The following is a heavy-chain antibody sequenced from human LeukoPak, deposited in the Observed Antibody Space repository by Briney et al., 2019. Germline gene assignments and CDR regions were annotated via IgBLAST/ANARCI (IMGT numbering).Heavy chain of an antibody. CDR3: ASRRAYLGGYIAY. CDR2: MNPSSGNT. Sequence: ASVKVSCKASGYTFSSYDINWVRQATGQGLEWMGWMNPSSGNTGYAQKFQGRFTLTRDTSMSTVYMELSSLRSEDTAVYYCASRRAYLGGYIAYWGQGTLVTVSS. V-gene: IGHV1-8*01. D-gene: IGHD5-12*01. J-gene: IGHJ4*02. CDR1: GYTFSSYD.